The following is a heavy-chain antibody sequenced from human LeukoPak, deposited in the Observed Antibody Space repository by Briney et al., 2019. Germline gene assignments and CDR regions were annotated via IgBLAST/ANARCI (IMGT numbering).Heavy chain of an antibody. CDR2: INAEGSRI. CDR1: GFTFSTFE. J-gene: IGHJ4*02. CDR3: ARELPREVTLDF. D-gene: IGHD2-21*02. Sequence: GGSLRLSCAASGFTFSTFEMHWVRQAPGKGLVWVSRINAEGSRIGYADSVKGRFTFSRDNARNTPYLQMNSLRAEDTGVYYCARELPREVTLDFWGQGTLVTVSS. V-gene: IGHV3-74*01.